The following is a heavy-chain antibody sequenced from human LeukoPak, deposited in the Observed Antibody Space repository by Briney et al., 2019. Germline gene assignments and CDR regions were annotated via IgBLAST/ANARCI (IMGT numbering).Heavy chain of an antibody. D-gene: IGHD4/OR15-4a*01. Sequence: PGGSLRLSCAASGFTFSDYYMSWIRQAPGKGLEWVAYISGSNSYTNYADSVKGRFTISRDSAKNSLYLQMNSLRAEDTAVYYCAAFYYSAFFDYWGLGTLVTVSS. CDR2: ISGSNSYT. CDR3: AAFYYSAFFDY. J-gene: IGHJ4*02. CDR1: GFTFSDYY. V-gene: IGHV3-11*03.